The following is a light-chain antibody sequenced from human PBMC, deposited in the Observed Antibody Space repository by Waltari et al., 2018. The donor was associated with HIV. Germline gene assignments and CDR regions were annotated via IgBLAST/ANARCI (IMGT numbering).Light chain of an antibody. CDR3: QQAKSFPHT. CDR1: QGIQTW. CDR2: AAS. J-gene: IGKJ4*01. V-gene: IGKV1-12*01. Sequence: DIQMAQSPSSVSASVGDRVTITCRASQGIQTWLAWYQQRPAKAPTLLGYAASRLQSGVPARFNGSGSGLDFTLTITDFQPDDSAIYYCQQAKSFPHTFGGGTRVEI.